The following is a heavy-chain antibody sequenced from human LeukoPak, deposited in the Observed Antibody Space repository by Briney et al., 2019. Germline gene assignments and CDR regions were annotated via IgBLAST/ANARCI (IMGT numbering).Heavy chain of an antibody. CDR2: ISTSSIYI. V-gene: IGHV3-21*01. Sequence: GGSLRLSCAASGFTFSSYSMNWVRQAPGKGLEWVSSISTSSIYIYYADSVKGRFTISRGNAKNSLYLQMNSLRAEDTAVYYCARVLRYFDWTMGYYYYMDVWGKGTTVTVSS. D-gene: IGHD3-9*01. CDR1: GFTFSSYS. CDR3: ARVLRYFDWTMGYYYYMDV. J-gene: IGHJ6*03.